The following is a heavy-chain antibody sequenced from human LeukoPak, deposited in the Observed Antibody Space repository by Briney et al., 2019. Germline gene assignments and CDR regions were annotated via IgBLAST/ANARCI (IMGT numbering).Heavy chain of an antibody. CDR2: IYPGDSDT. D-gene: IGHD4-17*01. Sequence: GESLKISCKGSGYSFTSYWIGWVRQMPGKGLEWMGIIYPGDSDTRYSPSFQGQVTISADKSISTAYLQWSSLKASDTAMYYCARLTSARIALLGSQNWFDPWGQGTLVTVSS. J-gene: IGHJ5*02. V-gene: IGHV5-51*01. CDR1: GYSFTSYW. CDR3: ARLTSARIALLGSQNWFDP.